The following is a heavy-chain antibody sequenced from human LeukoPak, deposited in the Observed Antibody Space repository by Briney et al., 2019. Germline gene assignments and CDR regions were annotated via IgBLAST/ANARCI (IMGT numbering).Heavy chain of an antibody. CDR3: ARVSKLGYCSGGSCYGPGAFDI. CDR2: ISSSSSYI. D-gene: IGHD2-15*01. V-gene: IGHV3-21*01. CDR1: GFTFSSYS. J-gene: IGHJ3*02. Sequence: GGSLRLSCAASGFTFSSYSMNWVRQAPGKGLEWVSSISSSSSYIYYADSVKGRFTISRDNAKSSLYLQMNSLRAEDTAVYYCARVSKLGYCSGGSCYGPGAFDIWGQGTMVTVSS.